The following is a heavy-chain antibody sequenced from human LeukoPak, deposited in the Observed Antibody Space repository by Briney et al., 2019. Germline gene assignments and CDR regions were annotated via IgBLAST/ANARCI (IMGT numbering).Heavy chain of an antibody. V-gene: IGHV4-39*01. CDR2: IYYSGST. D-gene: IGHD3-10*01. CDR3: ATQSMVRGEYPYWFDP. J-gene: IGHJ5*02. Sequence: SETLSLTCTVSGGSISSSSYYWGWIRQPPGKGLEWNGSIYYSGSTYYNPSLKSRFTISVDTSKTQFSLKLSSVTAADTAVSYRATQSMVRGEYPYWFDPWGQGTLVTVSS. CDR1: GGSISSSSYY.